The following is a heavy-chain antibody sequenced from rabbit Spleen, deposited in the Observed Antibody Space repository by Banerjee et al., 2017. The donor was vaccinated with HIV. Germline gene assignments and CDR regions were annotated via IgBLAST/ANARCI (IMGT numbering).Heavy chain of an antibody. CDR2: IDTSDGDT. D-gene: IGHD1-1*01. J-gene: IGHJ2*01. Sequence: LEESGGGLVKPGRTLTLTCTASGFSFSSNWICWVRQAPGKGLEWIACIDTSDGDTDYANWPKGRFTISKTSSTTVTLQMTSLTAADTATYFCARNYVNAFDPWGPGTLVTVS. V-gene: IGHV1S45*01. CDR1: GFSFSSNW. CDR3: ARNYVNAFDP.